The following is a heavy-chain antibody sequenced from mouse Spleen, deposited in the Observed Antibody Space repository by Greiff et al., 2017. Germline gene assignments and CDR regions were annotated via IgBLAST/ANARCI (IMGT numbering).Heavy chain of an antibody. D-gene: IGHD2-10*02. CDR3: ARHEYGNYFDY. V-gene: IGHV5-6*01. CDR1: GFTFSSYG. Sequence: EVNVVESGGDLVKPGGSLKLSCAASGFTFSSYGMSWVRQTPDKRLEWVATISSGGSYTYYPDSVKGRFTISRDNAKNTLYLQMSSLKSEDTAMYYCARHEYGNYFDYWGQGTTLTVSS. CDR2: ISSGGSYT. J-gene: IGHJ2*01.